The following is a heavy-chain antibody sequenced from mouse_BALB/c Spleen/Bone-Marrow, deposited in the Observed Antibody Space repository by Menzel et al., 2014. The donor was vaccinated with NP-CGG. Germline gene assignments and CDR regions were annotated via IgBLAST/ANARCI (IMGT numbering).Heavy chain of an antibody. Sequence: EVQLVESGGGLVKPGGSLKLSCAASGFTFSSYAMSWVRQTPEKRLEWVAIINSGGSDTYHPDSVKGRFTISRDNDKNTLYLQMSSLRSEDTAMYYCARHGGGSSLWYFDVWGAGTTVTVSS. CDR1: GFTFSSYA. CDR3: ARHGGGSSLWYFDV. J-gene: IGHJ1*01. V-gene: IGHV5-9-3*01. CDR2: INSGGSDT. D-gene: IGHD1-1*01.